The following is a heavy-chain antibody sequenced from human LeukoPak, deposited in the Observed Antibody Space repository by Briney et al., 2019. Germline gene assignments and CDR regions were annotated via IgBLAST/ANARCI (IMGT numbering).Heavy chain of an antibody. J-gene: IGHJ6*02. CDR2: IIPIFGIA. V-gene: IGHV1-69*04. Sequence: SVKVSCKASGGTFSSYAISWVRQAPGQGLEWMGRIIPIFGIANYAQKFQGRVTITADKSTSTAYMELSSLRSEDTAVYYCARFEGIFGVVRYYYYGMDVWGQGTTLTVSS. D-gene: IGHD3-3*01. CDR3: ARFEGIFGVVRYYYYGMDV. CDR1: GGTFSSYA.